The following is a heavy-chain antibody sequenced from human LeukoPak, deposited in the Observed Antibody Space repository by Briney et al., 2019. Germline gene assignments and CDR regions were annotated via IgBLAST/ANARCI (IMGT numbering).Heavy chain of an antibody. CDR2: ISAYNGNT. Sequence: ASVKVSCKASGYTFTSYGISWVRQAPGQGLEWMGWISAYNGNTNYAQKLQGRVTMTTDTSTSTAYMELRSLRSDDTAVYYCARVGISPPKTYYYDSSGSNWFDPWGQGTLVTVSS. J-gene: IGHJ5*02. CDR3: ARVGISPPKTYYYDSSGSNWFDP. D-gene: IGHD3-22*01. CDR1: GYTFTSYG. V-gene: IGHV1-18*01.